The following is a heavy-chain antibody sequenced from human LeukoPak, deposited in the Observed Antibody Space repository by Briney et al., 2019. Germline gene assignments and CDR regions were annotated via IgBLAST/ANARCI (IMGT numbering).Heavy chain of an antibody. CDR3: AKGGYDKFFYYYYMDV. V-gene: IGHV3-43*01. Sequence: GGSLRLSCAASGFTFDDYTMHWARQAPGKGLEWVSLISWDGGSTYYADSVKGRFTISRDNSKNSLYLQMNSLRTEDTALYYCAKGGYDKFFYYYYMDVWGKGTTVTVSS. CDR2: ISWDGGST. J-gene: IGHJ6*03. D-gene: IGHD5-12*01. CDR1: GFTFDDYT.